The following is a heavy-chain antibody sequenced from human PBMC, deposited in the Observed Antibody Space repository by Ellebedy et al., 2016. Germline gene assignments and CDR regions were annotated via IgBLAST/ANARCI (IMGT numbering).Heavy chain of an antibody. Sequence: GESLKISXAASGFTFSSYAMSWVRQAPGKGLEWVSAISGSGGSTYYADSVKGRFTISRDNSKNTLYLQMNSLRAEDTAVYYCAKDCSSTSCFDYWGQGTLVTVSS. D-gene: IGHD2-2*01. CDR3: AKDCSSTSCFDY. CDR2: ISGSGGST. V-gene: IGHV3-23*01. J-gene: IGHJ4*02. CDR1: GFTFSSYA.